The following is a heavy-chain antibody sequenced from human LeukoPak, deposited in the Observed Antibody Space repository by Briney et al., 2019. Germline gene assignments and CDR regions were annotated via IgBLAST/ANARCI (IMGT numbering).Heavy chain of an antibody. Sequence: ASVKVSCKASGYTFTNYPMIWVRQAPGQGLEWMGWINTNTGNPTYAQGFTGRFVFSLDTSVSTAYLQITSLKAEDSVVYYCARGGYSRGQGSPFDYWGQGTLVTVSS. CDR3: ARGGYSRGQGSPFDY. CDR1: GYTFTNYP. D-gene: IGHD6-19*01. V-gene: IGHV7-4-1*02. CDR2: INTNTGNP. J-gene: IGHJ4*02.